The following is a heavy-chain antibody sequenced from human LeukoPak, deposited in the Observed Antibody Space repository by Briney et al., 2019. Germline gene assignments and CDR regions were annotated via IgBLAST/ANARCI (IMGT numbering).Heavy chain of an antibody. Sequence: GGSLRLSCAASGFTVSSNYMSWVRQAPGKGLEWVSVIYSGGSTYYADSVKGRFTISRDNSKNTLYLQMNSLRAEDTAVYYCARGRYFDWLLGYWGQGTLVTASS. J-gene: IGHJ4*02. CDR2: IYSGGST. CDR3: ARGRYFDWLLGY. CDR1: GFTVSSNY. D-gene: IGHD3-9*01. V-gene: IGHV3-66*01.